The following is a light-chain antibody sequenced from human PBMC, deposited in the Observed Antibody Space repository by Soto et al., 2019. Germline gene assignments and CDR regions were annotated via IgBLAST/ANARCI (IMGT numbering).Light chain of an antibody. Sequence: EIVLTQSPASLSVSPGERATLSCRASQSVNNLLAWYQQKPGRPPRLLIYGASTRATGIPARFSGSGSGTEFTLSISSLQSEDFAVYYCQQYNKWPITFG. V-gene: IGKV3-15*01. CDR2: GAS. CDR3: QQYNKWPIT. J-gene: IGKJ5*01. CDR1: QSVNNL.